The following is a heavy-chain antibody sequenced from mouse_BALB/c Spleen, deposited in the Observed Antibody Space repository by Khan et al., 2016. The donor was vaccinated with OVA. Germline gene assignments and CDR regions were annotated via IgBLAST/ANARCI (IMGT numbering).Heavy chain of an antibody. CDR1: GYRFTDYA. J-gene: IGHJ2*01. Sequence: QVQLQQSGPELVRPGVSVKISCKGSGYRFTDYAMYWVKQSHAKSLEWIGLIGTYSGSTNYNQKFKGKVTMTVDKSSSAAYMELARLTSEDSAIYYCARPAYDGYYDYWGQGTTLTVSS. D-gene: IGHD2-3*01. CDR3: ARPAYDGYYDY. CDR2: IGTYSGST. V-gene: IGHV1S137*01.